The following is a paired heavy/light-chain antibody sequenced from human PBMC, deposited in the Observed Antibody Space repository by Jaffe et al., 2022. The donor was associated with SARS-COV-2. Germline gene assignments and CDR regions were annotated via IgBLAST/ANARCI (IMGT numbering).Heavy chain of an antibody. V-gene: IGHV3-23*01. CDR1: GFTFNNYA. CDR2: ISGNGDTT. CDR3: AKSTFASGIRGTFDV. J-gene: IGHJ3*01. D-gene: IGHD6-13*01. Sequence: EVQLLESGGGLVQPGGSLRLSCAASGFTFNNYAMTWVRQAPGKGLEWVSVISGNGDTTYYADSVKGRFTISRDNSKNTLYVQMNSLRAEDTALYYCAKSTFASGIRGTFDVWGQGTMATVSS.
Light chain of an antibody. J-gene: IGKJ5*01. Sequence: EIVLTQSPATLSLSPGERATLSCRASQSVSSYLAWYQQKPGQAPRLLIYEASNRATGIPARFSGSGSGTDFTLTISSLEPEDFAVYYCQQRINWPITFGQGTRLEIK. CDR2: EAS. CDR1: QSVSSY. CDR3: QQRINWPIT. V-gene: IGKV3-11*01.